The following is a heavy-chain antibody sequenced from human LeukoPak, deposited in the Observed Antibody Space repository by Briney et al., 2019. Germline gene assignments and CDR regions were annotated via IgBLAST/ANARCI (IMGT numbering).Heavy chain of an antibody. CDR1: GDSISYFY. J-gene: IGHJ4*02. CDR3: ARGVIAAGGSDFDY. D-gene: IGHD6-13*01. CDR2: INSSGST. V-gene: IGHV4-4*07. Sequence: SETLSLTCSVSGDSISYFYWSWIRQAAGKGLEWIGRINSSGSTEYNASLKSRVTMSVDTSKNQLSLKVISVTAADTAVYYCARGVIAAGGSDFDYWGQGTLVTVSS.